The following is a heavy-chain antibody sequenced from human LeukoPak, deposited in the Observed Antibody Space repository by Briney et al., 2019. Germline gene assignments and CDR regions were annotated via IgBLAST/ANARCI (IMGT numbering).Heavy chain of an antibody. D-gene: IGHD6-13*01. Sequence: GGSLRLSCSASGFTFSTYAMHWVRQAPGEGREYVSAISSNGGSTYYADSVKGRFTISRDNSKNTLYLQMSSLITEDTAVYYCVNGDQSSWYRTLLYWGQGTLVTVSS. J-gene: IGHJ4*02. V-gene: IGHV3-64D*06. CDR3: VNGDQSSWYRTLLY. CDR2: ISSNGGST. CDR1: GFTFSTYA.